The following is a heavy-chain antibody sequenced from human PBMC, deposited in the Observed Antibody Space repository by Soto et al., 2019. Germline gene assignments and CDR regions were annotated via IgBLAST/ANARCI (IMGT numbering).Heavy chain of an antibody. V-gene: IGHV3-33*01. J-gene: IGHJ1*01. CDR3: ARAGGGWPPHEYFQH. CDR1: GFTFSSYG. D-gene: IGHD2-15*01. CDR2: IWYDGSNK. Sequence: QVQLVESGGGVVQPGRSLRLSCAASGFTFSSYGMHWVRQAPGKGLEWVAVIWYDGSNKYYADSVKGRFTISRDNSKNTLYLYVNGLRAEARAVYYGARAGGGWPPHEYFQHWGQGTLVTVSS.